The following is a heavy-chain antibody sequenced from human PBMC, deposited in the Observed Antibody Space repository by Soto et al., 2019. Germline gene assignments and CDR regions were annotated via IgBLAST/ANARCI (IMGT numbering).Heavy chain of an antibody. D-gene: IGHD6-13*01. CDR1: GFTFDDYA. Sequence: SLKISCAASGFTFDDYAMHWVRQVPGKGLEWVSGINWNSGSIGYGDSVKGRFAISRDNDKNSLHLQMNSLSAEDTAFYYCVKDESINWYSGHFRHWGQGTLVTVSS. CDR2: INWNSGSI. V-gene: IGHV3-9*01. J-gene: IGHJ1*01. CDR3: VKDESINWYSGHFRH.